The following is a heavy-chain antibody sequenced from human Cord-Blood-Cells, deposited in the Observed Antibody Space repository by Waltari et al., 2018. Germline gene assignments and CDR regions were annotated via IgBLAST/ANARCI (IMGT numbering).Heavy chain of an antibody. J-gene: IGHJ4*02. CDR2: IWYVGSNK. Sequence: QVQLVESGGGVVQPGRSLRLSCAASGFTFSSSGMHWVRQAPGKGLEWVSVIWYVGSNKYYADSVKGRFTISRDNSKNTLYLQMNSLRAEDTAVYYCARSTDYDDSSGYYFDYWRQGTLVTVSS. V-gene: IGHV3-33*01. D-gene: IGHD3-22*01. CDR3: ARSTDYDDSSGYYFDY. CDR1: GFTFSSSG.